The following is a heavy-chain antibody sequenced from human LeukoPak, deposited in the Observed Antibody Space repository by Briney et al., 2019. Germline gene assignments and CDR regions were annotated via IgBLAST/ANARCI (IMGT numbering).Heavy chain of an antibody. Sequence: PGGSLRLSCAASGFTFSSFSMNWVRQAPGKGLEWVSSISSSSSYIYYADSVKGRFTISRDNAKNSLYRQMNSLRAEDTAVYYCARSASLGYFDWLLYVDPLFDIWGQGTMVTVSS. J-gene: IGHJ3*02. D-gene: IGHD3-9*01. CDR1: GFTFSSFS. CDR2: ISSSSSYI. CDR3: ARSASLGYFDWLLYVDPLFDI. V-gene: IGHV3-21*04.